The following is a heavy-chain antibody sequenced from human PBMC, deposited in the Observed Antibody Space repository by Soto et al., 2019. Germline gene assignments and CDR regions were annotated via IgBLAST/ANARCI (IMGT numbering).Heavy chain of an antibody. CDR1: GSSVSSGSYY. V-gene: IGHV4-61*01. J-gene: IGHJ4*02. Sequence: SETLSLTCTVSGSSVSSGSYYWSWIRQPPGKGLEWIGYIYYSGSTNYNPSLKSRVTISVDTSKNQFSLKLSSVTAADTAVYYCARDGREHYFDYWGQGTLVTVSS. CDR3: ARDGREHYFDY. D-gene: IGHD1-26*01. CDR2: IYYSGST.